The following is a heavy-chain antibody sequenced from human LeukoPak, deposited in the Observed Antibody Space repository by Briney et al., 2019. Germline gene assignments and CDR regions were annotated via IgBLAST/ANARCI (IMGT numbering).Heavy chain of an antibody. Sequence: ASVKVSCKASGYTFTSYGISRVRQAPGQGLEWMGWISAYNGNTNYAQKLQGRVTMTTDTSTSTAYMELRSLRSDDTAVYYCARYYYDSSGYYYGFDYWGQGTLVTVSS. J-gene: IGHJ4*02. CDR1: GYTFTSYG. D-gene: IGHD3-22*01. V-gene: IGHV1-18*01. CDR2: ISAYNGNT. CDR3: ARYYYDSSGYYYGFDY.